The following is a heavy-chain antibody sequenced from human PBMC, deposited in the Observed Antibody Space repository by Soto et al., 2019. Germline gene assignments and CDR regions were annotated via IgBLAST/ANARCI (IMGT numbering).Heavy chain of an antibody. V-gene: IGHV3-23*01. J-gene: IGHJ5*02. CDR3: ATVWYSSSSRWFAP. CDR1: GYTFSSYA. D-gene: IGHD6-6*01. CDR2: ISGSGGST. Sequence: EAQLLESGGGLVQPGGSLRLSCAASGYTFSSYAMSWVRQAPGKGLEWVSAISGSGGSTYYADSVKGRFTISRDNSKNTLYLQMNSLRAEDTAVYYCATVWYSSSSRWFAPWGQGTLVTVSS.